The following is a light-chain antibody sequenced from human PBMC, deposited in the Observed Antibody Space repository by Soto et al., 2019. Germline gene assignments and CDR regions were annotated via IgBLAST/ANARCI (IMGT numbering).Light chain of an antibody. V-gene: IGKV3-20*01. Sequence: EIVLTQSPGTLSLSPGERATLTCRVSRSVSSSYLAWCQQRPGQAPRLLIYDASRRATDIPDRFSGSGSGTDFTLTISKLEPEDFAVYSCPQYGSSPLTFGVGTKVEIK. CDR2: DAS. CDR1: RSVSSSY. CDR3: PQYGSSPLT. J-gene: IGKJ4*01.